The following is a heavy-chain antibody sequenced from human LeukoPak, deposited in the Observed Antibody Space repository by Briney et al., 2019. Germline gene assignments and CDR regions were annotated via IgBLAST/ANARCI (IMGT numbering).Heavy chain of an antibody. D-gene: IGHD4-17*01. CDR1: GFTFNNYW. CDR3: ARGRRGDGDSIDF. V-gene: IGHV3-7*01. J-gene: IGHJ4*02. Sequence: GESLRLSCLASGFTFNNYWMSWVRQAPGKGLEWVATLKSDGSENYYGDSVKGRFTISRDNAKNSLYLQMNSLRAEDTAVYYCARGRRGDGDSIDFWGQGSLVTDSS. CDR2: LKSDGSEN.